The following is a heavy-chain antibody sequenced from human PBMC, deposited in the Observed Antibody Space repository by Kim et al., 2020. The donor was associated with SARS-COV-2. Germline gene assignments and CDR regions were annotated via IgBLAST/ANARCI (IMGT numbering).Heavy chain of an antibody. CDR3: TRRSITMVRGVPSYGMGV. J-gene: IGHJ6*01. V-gene: IGHV3-73*01. D-gene: IGHD3-10*01. CDR2: IRSKANSYAT. Sequence: GGSLRLSCAASGFTFSGSAMHWVRQASGKGLEWVGCIRSKANSYATAYAASVKGRFTISRDDSKNTAYLQMNSLKTEDTAVYYCTRRSITMVRGVPSYGMGVWGQGNPVNVSS. CDR1: GFTFSGSA.